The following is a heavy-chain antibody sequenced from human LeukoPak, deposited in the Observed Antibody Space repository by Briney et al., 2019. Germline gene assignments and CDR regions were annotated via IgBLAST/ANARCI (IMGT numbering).Heavy chain of an antibody. J-gene: IGHJ4*02. Sequence: GGSLRLSCAASGFTFSNYAMHWARQAPGKGLEWVAFISHDRSNNCHADSVKGRFTISRDNSKNTVYLQMNSLRADDTAVYYCAKERSSGWPFDYWGQGTLVTVSS. D-gene: IGHD6-19*01. CDR3: AKERSSGWPFDY. CDR1: GFTFSNYA. V-gene: IGHV3-30-3*01. CDR2: ISHDRSNN.